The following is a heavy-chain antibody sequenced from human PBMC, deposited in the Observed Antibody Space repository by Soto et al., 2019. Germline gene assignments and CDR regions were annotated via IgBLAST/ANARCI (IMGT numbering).Heavy chain of an antibody. CDR2: IYHSGST. Sequence: SETLSLTCAVSGGSINSRYWWSWVRQSPGKGLEWIGEIYHSGSTNYNPSLKSRVTISVDKSKNQFSLNLSSVTAADTAVYYCARGQNGSGNYYTRYFDYWGQGTLVTVS. V-gene: IGHV4-4*02. CDR3: ARGQNGSGNYYTRYFDY. J-gene: IGHJ4*02. CDR1: GGSINSRYW. D-gene: IGHD3-10*01.